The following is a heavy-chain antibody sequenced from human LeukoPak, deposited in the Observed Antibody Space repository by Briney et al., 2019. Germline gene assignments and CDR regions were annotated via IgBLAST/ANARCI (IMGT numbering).Heavy chain of an antibody. J-gene: IGHJ4*02. CDR3: ARVLFTGITMIVIIHDY. CDR1: GYTFTSYG. Sequence: AASVKVSCTASGYTFTSYGISWVRQAPGQGLEWMGWISAYNGNTNYAQKLQGRVTMTTDTSTSTAYMELRSLRSDDTAVYYCARVLFTGITMIVIIHDYWGQGTLVIVSS. V-gene: IGHV1-18*01. CDR2: ISAYNGNT. D-gene: IGHD3-22*01.